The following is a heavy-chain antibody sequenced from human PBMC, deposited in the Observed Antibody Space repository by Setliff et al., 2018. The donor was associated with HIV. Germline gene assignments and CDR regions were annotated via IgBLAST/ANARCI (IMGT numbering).Heavy chain of an antibody. J-gene: IGHJ4*02. CDR3: ARVGGFFGEARPPPDY. Sequence: SETLSLTCTVSGGSISSGRYYWSWIRQPAGKGLEWIGHIYTGGSPNYNPSLMSRVTISIDTSKDQLSLKLNSVTAADPAVYYCARVGGFFGEARPPPDYWGQGALVTVSS. CDR1: GGSISSGRYY. D-gene: IGHD3-10*01. CDR2: IYTGGSP. V-gene: IGHV4-61*09.